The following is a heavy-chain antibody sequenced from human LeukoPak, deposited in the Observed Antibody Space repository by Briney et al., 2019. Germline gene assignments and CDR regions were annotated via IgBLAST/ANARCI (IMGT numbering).Heavy chain of an antibody. CDR3: ARGNEYTYGNFFDY. Sequence: PSETLSLTCTVSGGSISSSYWSWIRQPAGKGLEWIGRIYTSGSTNYNPSLKSRVTMSADTSKNQFSLNLSSLTAADTAVYYRARGNEYTYGNFFDYWGQGILVTVSS. J-gene: IGHJ4*02. CDR1: GGSISSSY. V-gene: IGHV4-4*07. CDR2: IYTSGST. D-gene: IGHD5-18*01.